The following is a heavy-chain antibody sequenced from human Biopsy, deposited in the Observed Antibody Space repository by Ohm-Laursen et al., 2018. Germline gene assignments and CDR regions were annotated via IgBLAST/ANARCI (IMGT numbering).Heavy chain of an antibody. D-gene: IGHD4-23*01. CDR3: ARGSNDFGGLYFPR. CDR2: ISYTGYT. Sequence: GTLSLTCTVSGGSFAGHYWSWIRQPPGKGLEWIGHISYTGYTSYNASLKSRVTISVDTSRNHFSLRLSSLAAADTAVYYCARGSNDFGGLYFPRWGQGTLLTVSS. V-gene: IGHV4-59*11. CDR1: GGSFAGHY. J-gene: IGHJ4*02.